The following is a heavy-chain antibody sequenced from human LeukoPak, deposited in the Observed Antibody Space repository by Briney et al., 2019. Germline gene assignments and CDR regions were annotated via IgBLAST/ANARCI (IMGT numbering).Heavy chain of an antibody. CDR2: INPNSGGT. D-gene: IGHD3-22*01. Sequence: ASVKVSCKASGYTFTSYDINWVRQATGQGLEWMGWINPNSGGTNYAQKFQGRVTMTRDTSISTAYMELSRLRSDDTAVYYCARDSGYYDSSGYYYNDAFDIWGQGTMVTVSS. J-gene: IGHJ3*02. CDR1: GYTFTSYD. CDR3: ARDSGYYDSSGYYYNDAFDI. V-gene: IGHV1-2*02.